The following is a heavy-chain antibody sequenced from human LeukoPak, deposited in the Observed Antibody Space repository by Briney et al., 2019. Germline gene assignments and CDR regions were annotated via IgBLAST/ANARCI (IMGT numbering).Heavy chain of an antibody. Sequence: SETLSLTCTVSGGSISSYSWSWIRQPPGKGLEWIGYIYYSGSTNYNPSLKSRVTISVDTSKNQFSLKLSSVTAADTAVYYCARDRTMVRGPSGFDPWGQGTLVTVSS. J-gene: IGHJ5*02. D-gene: IGHD3-10*01. CDR2: IYYSGST. V-gene: IGHV4-59*01. CDR3: ARDRTMVRGPSGFDP. CDR1: GGSISSYS.